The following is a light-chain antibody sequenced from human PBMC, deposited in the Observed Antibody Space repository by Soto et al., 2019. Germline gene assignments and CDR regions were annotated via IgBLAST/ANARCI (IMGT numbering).Light chain of an antibody. CDR2: GAS. Sequence: ELVLTQSPGTLSLSPGARATLSCRASQTVLNNYLAWYQQKPGQAPRLLIYGASTRATGIPDRFSGSGSGTDFSLTIRGLKPEDFAVYYCQQYRMSPNTFGQGTRLEIK. CDR3: QQYRMSPNT. J-gene: IGKJ5*01. V-gene: IGKV3-20*01. CDR1: QTVLNNY.